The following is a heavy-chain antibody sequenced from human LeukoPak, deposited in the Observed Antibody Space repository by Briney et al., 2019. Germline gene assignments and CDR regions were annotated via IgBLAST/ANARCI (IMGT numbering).Heavy chain of an antibody. V-gene: IGHV3-7*04. CDR2: IKQDGSEK. Sequence: PGGSLRLSRAAAGFTFSSYWMSWVRQAPGKGVEWVANIKQDGSEKYYVDSVKGRFTISRDNAKNSLYLQMNSLRAEDTAVYYCAREGGSGSYGYWGQGTLVTVSP. CDR3: AREGGSGSYGY. CDR1: GFTFSSYW. D-gene: IGHD3-10*01. J-gene: IGHJ4*02.